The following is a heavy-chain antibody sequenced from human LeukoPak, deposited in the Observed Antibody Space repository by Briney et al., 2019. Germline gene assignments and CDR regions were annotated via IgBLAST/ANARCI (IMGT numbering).Heavy chain of an antibody. CDR3: ARDPMVRGVILDC. D-gene: IGHD3-10*01. V-gene: IGHV3-30-3*01. CDR1: GFTFSSYA. Sequence: GGSLRLSCAASGFTFSSYAMHWVRQAPGKGLEWVAVILYDGTNKYYADSVKGRFTISRDNSKNTLYLQMNSLRAEDTAVYYCARDPMVRGVILDCWGQGTLVTVSS. CDR2: ILYDGTNK. J-gene: IGHJ4*02.